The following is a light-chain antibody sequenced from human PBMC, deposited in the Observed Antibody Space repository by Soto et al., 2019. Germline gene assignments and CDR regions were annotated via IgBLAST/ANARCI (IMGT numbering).Light chain of an antibody. CDR3: HQYYKWPMT. V-gene: IGKV3-15*01. CDR1: QGASSN. CDR2: DAS. Sequence: EIVVTQCPATLCMSPGERGTLSCRARQGASSNLAWYQQKPGQPPRLLIYDASTRATDIPARFSGSGSGTDFTLTISSMLSADFAVYYCHQYYKWPMTFGGGTKVDIK. J-gene: IGKJ4*01.